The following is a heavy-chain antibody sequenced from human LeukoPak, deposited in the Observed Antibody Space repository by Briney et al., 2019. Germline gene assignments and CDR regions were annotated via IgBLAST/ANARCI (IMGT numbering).Heavy chain of an antibody. D-gene: IGHD2-2*01. CDR2: VSPSGGRT. CDR3: AEVRGVYCSSPACYYYDS. J-gene: IGHJ4*02. V-gene: IGHV3-23*01. CDR1: GFTFSSYA. Sequence: GGSLRLSCGASGFTFSSYAMSWVRQTPGRGLEWVAGVSPSGGRTLYADSVEGRFTISRDNSNDTVYLQLSSLRAEDSALYYCAEVRGVYCSSPACYYYDSWGQGTPVTVSS.